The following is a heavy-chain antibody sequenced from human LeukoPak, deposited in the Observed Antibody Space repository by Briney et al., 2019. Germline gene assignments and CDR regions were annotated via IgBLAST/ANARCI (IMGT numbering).Heavy chain of an antibody. J-gene: IGHJ3*02. Sequence: PGGSLRLSCAASGFTVSNNYMSWVRQAPGKGLEWVSITYSDSSTNYADSVKGRFTISRDTSQNTLSLQMNSLRAEDTAVYYCVRKNRDFNAAFDIWGQGTMVTVSS. CDR3: VRKNRDFNAAFDI. CDR1: GFTVSNNY. CDR2: TYSDSST. D-gene: IGHD2-21*02. V-gene: IGHV3-53*01.